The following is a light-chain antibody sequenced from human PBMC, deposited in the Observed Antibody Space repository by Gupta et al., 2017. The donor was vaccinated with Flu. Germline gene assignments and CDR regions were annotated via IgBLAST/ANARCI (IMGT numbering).Light chain of an antibody. CDR2: RNN. V-gene: IGLV1-47*01. Sequence: QTVMSQPPSASESPGQRITIPCTGDDSNIRNNYVHWYQQVPGTAPRLVVYRNNKRPLGVPDRFSGSKSGTSAALAISGLRPEDEGIYYCAAWDDIRNGVMFGGGTKLTVL. J-gene: IGLJ3*02. CDR1: DSNIRNNY. CDR3: AAWDDIRNGVM.